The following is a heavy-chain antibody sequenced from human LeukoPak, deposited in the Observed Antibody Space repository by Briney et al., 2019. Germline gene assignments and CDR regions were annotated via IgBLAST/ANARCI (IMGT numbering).Heavy chain of an antibody. J-gene: IGHJ4*02. Sequence: SQTLSLTCTVSGGSFSSGAYYWSWIRQHPGKGLEWIGYIYYSGTTYYNPSLKSRVTISVDTSKNQFSLNLSSVTAADTVVYFCARAGDGYNHDYWGQGTLVTVSS. V-gene: IGHV4-31*03. D-gene: IGHD5-24*01. CDR1: GGSFSSGAYY. CDR3: ARAGDGYNHDY. CDR2: IYYSGTT.